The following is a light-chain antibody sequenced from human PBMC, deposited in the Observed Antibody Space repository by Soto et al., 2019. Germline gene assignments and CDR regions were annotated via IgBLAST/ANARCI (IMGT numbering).Light chain of an antibody. CDR2: EVS. V-gene: IGLV2-8*01. J-gene: IGLJ2*01. Sequence: QSALTQPPSASGSPGQSVTISCTGTSSDVGGYNYVSWYQQHPGKSPKLMISEVSKRPSGVPDRFSGYKSGNTASLTVSWLQAEDEADYYCSSFAGNHNLVFCGGTKLTVL. CDR1: SSDVGGYNY. CDR3: SSFAGNHNLV.